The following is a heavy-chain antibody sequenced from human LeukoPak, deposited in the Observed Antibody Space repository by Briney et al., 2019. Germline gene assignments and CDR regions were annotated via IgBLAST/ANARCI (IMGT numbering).Heavy chain of an antibody. CDR3: ARDTGTVVDY. J-gene: IGHJ4*02. CDR2: ISGGSRYT. Sequence: PGGSLRLSCAASGFTLSDYYMSWIRQAPGKGLERVSYISGGSRYTNYADSVKGRFTISRDNAKNSLYLQMNSLRAEDTAVYYCARDTGTVVDYWGQGTLVTVSS. V-gene: IGHV3-11*05. D-gene: IGHD4-23*01. CDR1: GFTLSDYY.